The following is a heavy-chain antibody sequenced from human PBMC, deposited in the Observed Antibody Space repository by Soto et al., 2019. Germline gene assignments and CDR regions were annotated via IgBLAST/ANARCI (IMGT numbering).Heavy chain of an antibody. D-gene: IGHD3-22*01. CDR1: GFTFSAYG. CDR3: DEYYHSRSGYYIFDS. CDR2: ISHDGTNK. J-gene: IGHJ4*02. Sequence: PGGSLRLSCAASGFTFSAYGMHWVRQAPGKGLEWVAAISHDGTNKNYGDSVKGRFTISRDNSKKTLYLQMNSLRPEDTALYAKDEYYHSRSGYYIFDSWGQGTLVNVSS. V-gene: IGHV3-30*03.